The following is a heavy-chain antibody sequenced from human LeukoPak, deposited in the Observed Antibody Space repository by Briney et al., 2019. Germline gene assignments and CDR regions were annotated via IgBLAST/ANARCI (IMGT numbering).Heavy chain of an antibody. J-gene: IGHJ4*02. CDR3: AKVSYGANFETNFFDY. CDR2: ISGSGGST. D-gene: IGHD4-23*01. CDR1: GFTFSSYA. V-gene: IGHV3-23*01. Sequence: GGSLRLSCAASGFTFSSYAMSWVRQAPGRGLEWVSAISGSGGSTYYADSVKGRFTVSRDSSKNTLYLQMNSLGAEDTAVYYCAKVSYGANFETNFFDYWGQGTLVTVSS.